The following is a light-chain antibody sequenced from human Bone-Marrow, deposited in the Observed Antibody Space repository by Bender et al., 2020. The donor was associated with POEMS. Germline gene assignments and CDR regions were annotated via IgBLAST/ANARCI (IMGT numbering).Light chain of an antibody. V-gene: IGLV2-23*01. J-gene: IGLJ3*02. CDR3: CSFGGRSNLL. CDR1: ITNVGSYNL. CDR2: EGV. Sequence: QSVVTQPASVSGSPGQSITISCTGSITNVGSYNLVSWYQHLPGEAPKLIIYEGVKRPSGVSDRFSGSKSGDTASLTISGLQPDDEAHYYCCSFGGRSNLLFGGGTKVTV.